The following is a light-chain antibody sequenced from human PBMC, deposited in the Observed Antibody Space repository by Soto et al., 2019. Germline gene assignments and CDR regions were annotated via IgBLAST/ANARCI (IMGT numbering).Light chain of an antibody. J-gene: IGLJ3*02. CDR2: DVT. Sequence: QSVLTQPASVSGSPGQSITISCTGSSSDIGSFSYVSWYQQHPGKVPKLIIYDVTKRPSGISNRFSASKSGNAASLTISGLQADDEADYYCSSYTTRSTVVFGGGTKVTVL. V-gene: IGLV2-14*03. CDR3: SSYTTRSTVV. CDR1: SSDIGSFSY.